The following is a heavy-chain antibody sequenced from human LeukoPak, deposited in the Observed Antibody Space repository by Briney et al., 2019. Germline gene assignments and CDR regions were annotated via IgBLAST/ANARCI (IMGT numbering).Heavy chain of an antibody. V-gene: IGHV5-51*01. Sequence: GESLKISCEGFGNRFTSYWIAWLRQPPGKGLEWMGIIHLGDSETRYSPTFQGRVTFSADKSTATALLRWTSLKASDTAMYYCARLAYKDFWSRPHDGFDAWGQGTMVTVSS. CDR2: IHLGDSET. J-gene: IGHJ3*01. CDR3: ARLAYKDFWSRPHDGFDA. D-gene: IGHD3-3*01. CDR1: GNRFTSYW.